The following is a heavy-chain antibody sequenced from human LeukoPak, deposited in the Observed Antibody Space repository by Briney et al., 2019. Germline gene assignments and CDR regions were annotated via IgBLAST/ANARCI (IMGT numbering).Heavy chain of an antibody. CDR3: AKSGGYGLIDY. D-gene: IGHD1-26*01. CDR1: GFIFSDYA. CDR2: IISDGSTT. Sequence: GSLRLSCAASGFIFSDYAMHWVRQAPGKGLVWVSRIISDGSTTDYADSVKGRFTISRDNAKNSLYLQMNSLRAEDTAVYYCAKSGGYGLIDYWGQGTLVTVSS. J-gene: IGHJ4*02. V-gene: IGHV3-74*01.